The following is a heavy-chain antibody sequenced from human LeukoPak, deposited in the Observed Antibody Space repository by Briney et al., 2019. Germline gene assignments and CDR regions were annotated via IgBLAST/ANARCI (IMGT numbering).Heavy chain of an antibody. V-gene: IGHV3-30*02. D-gene: IGHD4-11*01. Sequence: GGSLRLSCAASGFTFSSYGMHWVRQAPGKGLEWVAFIRYDGSNKYYADSVKGRFTISKDNSKNTLYLQMNSLRAEDTAVYYCANQYPGAFDIWGQGTMATVSS. J-gene: IGHJ3*02. CDR1: GFTFSSYG. CDR2: IRYDGSNK. CDR3: ANQYPGAFDI.